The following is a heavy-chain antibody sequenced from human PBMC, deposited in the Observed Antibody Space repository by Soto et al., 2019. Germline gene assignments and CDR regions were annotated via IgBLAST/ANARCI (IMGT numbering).Heavy chain of an antibody. CDR2: ISGSGSTI. V-gene: IGHV3-48*03. Sequence: GSLRLSCAASGFTFSSFEMTWVRQAPGKGLEWISYISGSGSTIYYADSVKGRFTISRDNAKNTLYLQMNSLRADDTAVYYCAKDRFDPWGQGTLVTVSS. CDR1: GFTFSSFE. J-gene: IGHJ5*02. CDR3: AKDRFDP.